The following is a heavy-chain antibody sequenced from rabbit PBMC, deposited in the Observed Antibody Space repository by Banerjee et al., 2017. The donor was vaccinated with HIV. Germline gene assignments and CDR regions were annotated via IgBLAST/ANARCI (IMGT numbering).Heavy chain of an antibody. J-gene: IGHJ6*01. CDR1: GFSFSSSYW. V-gene: IGHV1S45*01. CDR3: ARDPYGDRNGYYPYYGMDL. CDR2: IYTGSGST. D-gene: IGHD1-1*01. Sequence: QEQLEESGGDLVKPGASLTLTCTASGFSFSSSYWICWVRQAPGKGLELIACIYTGSGSTWYASWVNGRFTISKTSSTTVTLQIASLTVADTATYFCARDPYGDRNGYYPYYGMDLWGQGTLVTVS.